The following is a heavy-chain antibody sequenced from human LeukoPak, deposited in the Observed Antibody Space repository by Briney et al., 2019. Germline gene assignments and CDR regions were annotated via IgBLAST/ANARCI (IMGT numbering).Heavy chain of an antibody. V-gene: IGHV1-18*01. CDR3: ARYSYGSHFDY. Sequence: ASVKVSCKASGYTLTTYGITWVRQAPGQGLEWMGWISAYSSSTDYAQNLQGRVSMTTDTPTSTVYMELSSLRSEDTAVYYCARYSYGSHFDYWGQGTLVTVSS. J-gene: IGHJ4*02. CDR1: GYTLTTYG. D-gene: IGHD5-18*01. CDR2: ISAYSSST.